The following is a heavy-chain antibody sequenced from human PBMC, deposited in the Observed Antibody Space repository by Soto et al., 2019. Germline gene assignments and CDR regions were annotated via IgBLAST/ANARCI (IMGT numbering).Heavy chain of an antibody. CDR2: IIPRLGAP. J-gene: IGHJ4*02. D-gene: IGHD5-18*01. Sequence: QVQLVQSGAEVKKVGSSVRVSCKASGDTIRTYGLDWERQAPGQGLEWMGGIIPRLGAPKYAQKFQGRVTITADESSSTAYMDLTSLTSEDTAVYYCARDRPNTDLVTAVFGRVNYFDFWGQGTLVSVSS. V-gene: IGHV1-69*01. CDR3: ARDRPNTDLVTAVFGRVNYFDF. CDR1: GDTIRTYG.